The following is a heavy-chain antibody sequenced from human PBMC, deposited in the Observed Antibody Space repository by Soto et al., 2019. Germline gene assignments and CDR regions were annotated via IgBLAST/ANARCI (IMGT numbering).Heavy chain of an antibody. V-gene: IGHV1-18*01. D-gene: IGHD3-3*01. Sequence: ASVKVSCKASGYTFTSYGISWERQAPGQGLEWMGWISAYNGNTNYAQKLQGRVTMTTDTSTSTAYMELRSLRSDDTAVYYCARNYDFWSGYYSRYYYYMDVWGKGTTVTVSS. CDR3: ARNYDFWSGYYSRYYYYMDV. CDR2: ISAYNGNT. J-gene: IGHJ6*03. CDR1: GYTFTSYG.